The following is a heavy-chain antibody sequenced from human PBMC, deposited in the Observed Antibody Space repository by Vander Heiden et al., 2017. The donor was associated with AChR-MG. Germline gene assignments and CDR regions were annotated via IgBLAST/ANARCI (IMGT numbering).Heavy chain of an antibody. D-gene: IGHD3-22*01. CDR1: GFTFSSYA. J-gene: IGHJ4*02. V-gene: IGHV3-23*01. CDR2: ISGSGGST. Sequence: EVQLLESGGGLVQPGGSLRLSCAASGFTFSSYAMSWVRQAPGKGLEWVAAISGSGGSTDYADSVKGRFTISRDNSKNTLYLQMNSLRAEDTAVYYCAKSITMIVVVYYFDYWGQGTLVTVAS. CDR3: AKSITMIVVVYYFDY.